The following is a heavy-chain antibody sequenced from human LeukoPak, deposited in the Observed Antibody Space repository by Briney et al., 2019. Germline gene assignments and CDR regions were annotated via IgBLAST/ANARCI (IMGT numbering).Heavy chain of an antibody. CDR3: ARRKYDFWSGYLNWFDP. V-gene: IGHV4-34*01. D-gene: IGHD3-3*01. CDR2: INHSGST. Sequence: PSETLSLTCAVSGGSISSGGYSWSWIRQPPGKGLEWIGEINHSGSTNYNPSLKSRVTISVDTSKNQFSLKLSSVTAADTAVYYCARRKYDFWSGYLNWFDPWGQGTLVTVSS. CDR1: GGSISSGGYS. J-gene: IGHJ5*02.